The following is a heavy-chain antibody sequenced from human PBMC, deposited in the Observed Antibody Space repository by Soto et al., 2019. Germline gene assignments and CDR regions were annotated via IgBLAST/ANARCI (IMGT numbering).Heavy chain of an antibody. Sequence: SETLSLSCTVSGGSISSGGYYWSWIRQHPGKGLEWIGYIYYSGSTYYNPSLKSRVTISVDTSKNQFSLKLSSVTAADTAVYYCARQDMTTKNPDYWGQRTLVTVSS. V-gene: IGHV4-31*03. CDR1: GGSISSGGYY. D-gene: IGHD4-17*01. J-gene: IGHJ4*02. CDR3: ARQDMTTKNPDY. CDR2: IYYSGST.